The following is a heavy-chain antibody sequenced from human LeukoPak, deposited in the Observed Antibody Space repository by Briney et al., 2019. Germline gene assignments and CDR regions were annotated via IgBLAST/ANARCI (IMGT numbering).Heavy chain of an antibody. V-gene: IGHV4-34*01. J-gene: IGHJ4*02. Sequence: SETLSLTCAVYGGSFSGYYWSWIRQPPGKGLEWIGEINHSGSTNYNPSLKSRVTISVDTSKNQFSLKLSSVTAADTAVYYCARLSVYSSSRGLDYWGQGTLVTVSS. CDR3: ARLSVYSSSRGLDY. CDR1: GGSFSGYY. CDR2: INHSGST. D-gene: IGHD6-6*01.